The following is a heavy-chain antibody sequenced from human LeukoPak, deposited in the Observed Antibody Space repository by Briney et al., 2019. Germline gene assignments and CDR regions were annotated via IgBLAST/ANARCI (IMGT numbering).Heavy chain of an antibody. CDR3: ATDIVVVPAASDY. Sequence: PGGSLRLSCAASGFTFSSYAMSWVRQAPGKGLEWVSAISGSGGSTYYADSVKGRFTISRDNSKNTLYLQMNSLRAEDTAVYYCATDIVVVPAASDYWGQGTLVTVSS. D-gene: IGHD2-2*01. CDR1: GFTFSSYA. J-gene: IGHJ4*02. V-gene: IGHV3-23*01. CDR2: ISGSGGST.